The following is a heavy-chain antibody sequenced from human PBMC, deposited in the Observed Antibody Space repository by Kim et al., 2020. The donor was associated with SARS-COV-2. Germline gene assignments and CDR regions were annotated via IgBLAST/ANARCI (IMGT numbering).Heavy chain of an antibody. D-gene: IGHD2-15*01. CDR3: AVGYCSGGSCRRYYYYYGMDV. V-gene: IGHV1-69*13. J-gene: IGHJ6*02. Sequence: SVKVSCKASGGTFSSYAISWVRQAPGQGLEWMGGIIPIFGTANYAQKFQGRVTITADESTSTAYMELSSLRSEDTAVYYCAVGYCSGGSCRRYYYYYGMDVWGQGTTVTVSS. CDR2: IIPIFGTA. CDR1: GGTFSSYA.